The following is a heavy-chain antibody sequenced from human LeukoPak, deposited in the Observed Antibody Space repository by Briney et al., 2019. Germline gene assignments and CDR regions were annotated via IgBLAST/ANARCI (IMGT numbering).Heavy chain of an antibody. Sequence: SETLSPTCTVSGGSISSGSYYWGWIRQPPGKGPEWIGSIYYSGSTYYNPSLKSRVTISVDTSMNQVSLKLNSVTAADTAVYYCVRLWLGERPPDVWGQGTTVTVSS. CDR1: GGSISSGSYY. J-gene: IGHJ6*02. D-gene: IGHD3-10*01. CDR2: IYYSGST. V-gene: IGHV4-39*01. CDR3: VRLWLGERPPDV.